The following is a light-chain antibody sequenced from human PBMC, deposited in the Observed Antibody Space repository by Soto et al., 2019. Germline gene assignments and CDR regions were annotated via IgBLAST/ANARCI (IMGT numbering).Light chain of an antibody. V-gene: IGLV1-44*01. CDR3: AAWSGSRNVYV. J-gene: IGLJ1*01. Sequence: QSVLTQPPSASGSPGQRVTISCSGSRSDIGSNTVNWYQQLQRTAPKLLIYSNDHRPSGVSDRFSCSKSGTSASLVISGPQPEDEADSYCAAWSGSRNVYVFGTGTKLTVL. CDR1: RSDIGSNT. CDR2: SND.